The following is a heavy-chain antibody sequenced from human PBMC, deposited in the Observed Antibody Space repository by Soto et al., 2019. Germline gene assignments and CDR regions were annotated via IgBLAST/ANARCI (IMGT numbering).Heavy chain of an antibody. CDR3: ATDDGQYFGSV. Sequence: VQLVQSGASVRKPGASVKISCKASGYTMTAHFLHWVRQAPGRGLEWMGLINPKNGGTDYAQKFQDRVSLTRATSSNAAYIQLNRLTSDDTAVYFCATDDGQYFGSVWGPGTRVSVSS. CDR1: GYTMTAHF. CDR2: INPKNGGT. J-gene: IGHJ1*01. V-gene: IGHV1-2*02. D-gene: IGHD3-10*01.